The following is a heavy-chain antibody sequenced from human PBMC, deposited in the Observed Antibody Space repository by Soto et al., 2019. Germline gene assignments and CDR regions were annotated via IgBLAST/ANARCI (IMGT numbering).Heavy chain of an antibody. D-gene: IGHD6-19*01. V-gene: IGHV3-30-3*01. J-gene: IGHJ4*02. CDR3: ARDSGWYEVVYYFDY. CDR2: ISYDGSNK. CDR1: GFTFSSYA. Sequence: QVQLVESGGGVVQPGRSLRLSCAASGFTFSSYAMHWVRQAPGKGLEWVAVISYDGSNKYYADSVKGRFTISRDNSKNTLYRQMNSLRAEDTAVYYCARDSGWYEVVYYFDYWGQGTLVTVSS.